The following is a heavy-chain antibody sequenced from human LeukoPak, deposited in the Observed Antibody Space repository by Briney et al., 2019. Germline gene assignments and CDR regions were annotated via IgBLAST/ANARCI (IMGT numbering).Heavy chain of an antibody. CDR3: ARITESYYFDY. CDR2: IIPIFGTA. CDR1: GGTFSSYA. Sequence: EASVKVSCKASGGTFSSYAISWVRQAPGQGLEWMGGIIPIFGTANYAQKFQGRVTMTRDTSTSTVYMELSSLRSEDTAVYYCARITESYYFDYWGQGTLVTVSS. J-gene: IGHJ4*02. V-gene: IGHV1-69*05. D-gene: IGHD1-14*01.